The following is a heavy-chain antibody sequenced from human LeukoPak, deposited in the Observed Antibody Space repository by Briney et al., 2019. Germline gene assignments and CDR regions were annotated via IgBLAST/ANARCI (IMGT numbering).Heavy chain of an antibody. J-gene: IGHJ5*02. D-gene: IGHD6-6*01. CDR1: GGSISSSSYY. V-gene: IGHV4-39*07. CDR2: IYYSGST. CDR3: ARGLFIEYSSSSRVWFDP. Sequence: SETLSLTCTVSGGSISSSSYYWGWIRQPPGKGLEWIGSIYYSGSTYYNPSLKSRVTISVDTSKNQFSLKLSSVTAADTAVYYCARGLFIEYSSSSRVWFDPWGQGTLVTVSS.